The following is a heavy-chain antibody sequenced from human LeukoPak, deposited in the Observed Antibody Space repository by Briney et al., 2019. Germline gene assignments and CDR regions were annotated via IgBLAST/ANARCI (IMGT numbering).Heavy chain of an antibody. Sequence: ASVKVSCKASGYTFTDYFIHWVRQAPGQGLEWMGWIGPKSGDTSYSQKLQGRVTVTRDTSISTAYMELSRLRSDDTAVYYCGKNRLGKALDNWGQGPIVPVSS. J-gene: IGHJ3*02. CDR3: GKNRLGKALDN. CDR2: IGPKSGDT. D-gene: IGHD7-27*01. V-gene: IGHV1-2*02. CDR1: GYTFTDYF.